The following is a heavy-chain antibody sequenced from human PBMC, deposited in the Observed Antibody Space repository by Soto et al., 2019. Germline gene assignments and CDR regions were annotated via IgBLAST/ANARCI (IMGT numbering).Heavy chain of an antibody. Sequence: GGSLRLSCAASGFTFSSYSMNWVRQAPGKGLEWVSYISSSSSTIYYADSLKGRFTISRDNAKNSLYLQMNSLRAEDTAVYYCARDRITGTPQRVDYYYYYMDVWGKGTTVTVSS. D-gene: IGHD1-20*01. CDR2: ISSSSSTI. V-gene: IGHV3-48*01. CDR1: GFTFSSYS. J-gene: IGHJ6*03. CDR3: ARDRITGTPQRVDYYYYYMDV.